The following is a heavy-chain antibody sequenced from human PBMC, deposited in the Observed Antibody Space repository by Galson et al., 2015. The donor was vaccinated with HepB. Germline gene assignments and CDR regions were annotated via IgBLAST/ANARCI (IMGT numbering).Heavy chain of an antibody. J-gene: IGHJ3*02. CDR1: GGSVSSVGYM. Sequence: TLSLTCVISGGSVSSVGYMWSWIRQPPGKGLEWIGYIYHTGSTYYNPSLKSRVTISVDKSKSQFSLKVTSVTAADTAVYYCARVAAVPVAFDIWGQGTMVTVSS. CDR3: ARVAAVPVAFDI. D-gene: IGHD6-19*01. CDR2: IYHTGST. V-gene: IGHV4-30-2*01.